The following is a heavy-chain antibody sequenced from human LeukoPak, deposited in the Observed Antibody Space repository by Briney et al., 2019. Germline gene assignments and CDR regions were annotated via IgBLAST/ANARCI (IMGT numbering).Heavy chain of an antibody. CDR3: ARDYLPYYRADYYGSGSYYKYFDY. V-gene: IGHV3-30*03. D-gene: IGHD3-10*01. CDR2: ISYDGSNK. Sequence: PGGSLRLSCAASGFTFSSYGIHWVRQAPGKGLEWVAVISYDGSNKYYADSVKGRFTISRDNAKNSLYLQMNSLRAEDTAVYYCARDYLPYYRADYYGSGSYYKYFDYWGQGTLVTVSS. CDR1: GFTFSSYG. J-gene: IGHJ4*02.